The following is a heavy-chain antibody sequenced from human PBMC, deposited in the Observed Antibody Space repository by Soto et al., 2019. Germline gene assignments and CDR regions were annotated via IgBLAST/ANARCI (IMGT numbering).Heavy chain of an antibody. V-gene: IGHV1-18*04. CDR1: GYTFTSYG. D-gene: IGHD3-9*01. CDR3: ARAPPPFDWLSYYYYYYGMDV. Sequence: GASVKVSCKASGYTFTSYGISWVRQAPGQGLEGMGWISAYNGNTNYAQKLQGRVTMTTDTSTSTAYMELRSLRSDDTAVYYCARAPPPFDWLSYYYYYYGMDVWGQGTTVTVSS. CDR2: ISAYNGNT. J-gene: IGHJ6*02.